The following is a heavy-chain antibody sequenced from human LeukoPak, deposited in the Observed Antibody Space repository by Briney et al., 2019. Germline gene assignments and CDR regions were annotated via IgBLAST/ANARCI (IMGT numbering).Heavy chain of an antibody. CDR2: ISSGSIYI. Sequence: GGSLRLSCAASGFTVSSNYMSWVRQAPGKGLEWVSFISSGSIYINYADSVKGRFTTSRDNAKNSLDLQMNSLRVEDTAVYYCARDRNDLRYCSSSSCSFDSWGQGTLVTVSS. D-gene: IGHD2-2*01. J-gene: IGHJ4*02. CDR3: ARDRNDLRYCSSSSCSFDS. CDR1: GFTVSSNY. V-gene: IGHV3-21*06.